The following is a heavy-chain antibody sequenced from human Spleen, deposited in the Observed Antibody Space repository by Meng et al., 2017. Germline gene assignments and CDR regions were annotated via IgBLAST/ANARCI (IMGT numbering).Heavy chain of an antibody. D-gene: IGHD6-13*01. CDR3: ARDEDISAAGKLFGDY. J-gene: IGHJ4*02. CDR2: IDPNNDHT. CDR1: GYTFAAYG. Sequence: QVQLVQSGPEGKKPGASVKLSCKPSGYTFAAYGIHWLRQAPGQGLEWMGRIDPNNDHTQYAQNFQGRVTMTSDTSISTVYMELNGLRSDDTAVYYCARDEDISAAGKLFGDYWGQGTLVTVSS. V-gene: IGHV1-2*06.